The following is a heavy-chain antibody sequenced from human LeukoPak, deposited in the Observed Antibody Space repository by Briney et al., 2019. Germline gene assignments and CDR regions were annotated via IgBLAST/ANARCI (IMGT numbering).Heavy chain of an antibody. CDR2: TGGSDDNT. J-gene: IGHJ4*02. V-gene: IGHV3-23*01. Sequence: GGSLRLSCEGSGFTFNGYAFSWVRRAPGKGLEWVAVTGGSDDNTHYADSVKGRFTISRDNSEKRLFLQMNSLRPDDSALYYCTKDLMTGFSSGWYFADWGQGTLVTVSS. D-gene: IGHD6-19*01. CDR3: TKDLMTGFSSGWYFAD. CDR1: GFTFNGYA.